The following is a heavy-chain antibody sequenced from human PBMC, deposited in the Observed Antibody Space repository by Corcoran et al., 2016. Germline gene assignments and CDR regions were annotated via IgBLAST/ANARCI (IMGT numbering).Heavy chain of an antibody. V-gene: IGHV1-3*01. D-gene: IGHD3-22*01. Sequence: QVQLVQSGAEVKKPGASVKVSCKASGYTLTSYAMHWVRQAPGQRLEWMGWINAGNGNTKYSQKFQGRVTITRDTSASTAYMELSSLRSEDTAVYYCARTYYYDSSGYQNWFDPWGQGTLVTVSS. CDR2: INAGNGNT. J-gene: IGHJ5*02. CDR1: GYTLTSYA. CDR3: ARTYYYDSSGYQNWFDP.